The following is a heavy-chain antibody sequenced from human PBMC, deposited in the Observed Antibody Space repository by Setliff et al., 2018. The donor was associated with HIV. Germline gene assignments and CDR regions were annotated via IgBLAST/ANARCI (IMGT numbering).Heavy chain of an antibody. Sequence: LSLTCTVSGGSMNSENNHWGWFRQPAGKGLEWIGRFTNRGSTDYNPSLKSRVTISIDRSRNQFSLKLSAATAADTAVYFCARDPSDGYGHFDYWGQGALVTVAS. CDR1: GGSMNSENNH. CDR3: ARDPSDGYGHFDY. J-gene: IGHJ4*02. D-gene: IGHD5-18*01. CDR2: FTNRGST. V-gene: IGHV4-61*02.